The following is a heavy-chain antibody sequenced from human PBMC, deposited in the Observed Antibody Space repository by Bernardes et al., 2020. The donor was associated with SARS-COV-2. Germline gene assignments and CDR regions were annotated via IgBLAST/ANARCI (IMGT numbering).Heavy chain of an antibody. J-gene: IGHJ4*02. D-gene: IGHD6-19*01. CDR1: GYSIRSGQY. CDR2: VYHTGST. Sequence: TLSLTCSVSGYSIRSGQYWGWIRQTTGKGLEWIGTVYHTGSTYYNPSLKSRVSISVDTSKNQFSMHLNSVTATDTATYYCTRSAGIVVAHVDYWGPGALVTVSS. V-gene: IGHV4-38-2*02. CDR3: TRSAGIVVAHVDY.